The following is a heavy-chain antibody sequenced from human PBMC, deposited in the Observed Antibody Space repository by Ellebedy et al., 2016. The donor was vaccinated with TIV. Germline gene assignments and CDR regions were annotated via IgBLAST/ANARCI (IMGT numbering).Heavy chain of an antibody. CDR1: GYTFTGYY. D-gene: IGHD3-22*01. Sequence: AASVKVSCKASGYTFTGYYIHWVRQAPGPGLEWVAWINPNSGDTAYAQNLQGRVTVTGDTSISTAYMELSRLISDDTAVYYCVRELTNYGSSSYWGQGTLVTVSS. V-gene: IGHV1-2*02. CDR2: INPNSGDT. J-gene: IGHJ4*02. CDR3: VRELTNYGSSSY.